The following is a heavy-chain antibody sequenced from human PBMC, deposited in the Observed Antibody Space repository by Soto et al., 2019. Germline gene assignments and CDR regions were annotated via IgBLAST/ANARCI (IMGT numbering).Heavy chain of an antibody. J-gene: IGHJ4*02. V-gene: IGHV1-69*02. CDR3: ARMSAFRGEVDY. CDR1: GGTFSSYT. CDR2: IIPILGIA. Sequence: QVQLVQSGAEVKKPGSSVTVSCKASGGTFSSYTISWVRQAPGQGLEWMGRIIPILGIANYAQKFQGRVTITADKSTSTAYMELSSLRSEDTAVYYCARMSAFRGEVDYWGQGTLVTVSS. D-gene: IGHD4-17*01.